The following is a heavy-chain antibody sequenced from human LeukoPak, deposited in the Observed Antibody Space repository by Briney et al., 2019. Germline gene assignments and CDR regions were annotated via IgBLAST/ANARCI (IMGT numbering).Heavy chain of an antibody. CDR1: GFTVSINY. Sequence: GGSLRLSCAPSGFTVSINYMSCVRHAPGEGLEWVSVISSGGSTYYAGSVKGRFTISRHNSKNTLYLQMNSLRAEDTAVYYCARVEVGATSSLFDYWGQGTLVTVSS. D-gene: IGHD1-26*01. CDR3: ARVEVGATSSLFDY. J-gene: IGHJ4*02. V-gene: IGHV3-53*01. CDR2: ISSGGST.